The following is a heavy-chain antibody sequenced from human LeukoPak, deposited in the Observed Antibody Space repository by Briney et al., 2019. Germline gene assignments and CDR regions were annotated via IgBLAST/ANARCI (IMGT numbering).Heavy chain of an antibody. Sequence: GGSLRLSCADSGFTISSYWMSWIRQAPGKGLEGVANIKEDGSDKYYVDPVKGRFTISRDNTKNSLYLQMSSLRDEDTAVYYCAREVRGVDRNWFDPWGQGTLVTVSS. CDR2: IKEDGSDK. CDR3: AREVRGVDRNWFDP. V-gene: IGHV3-7*01. D-gene: IGHD2-21*01. CDR1: GFTISSYW. J-gene: IGHJ5*02.